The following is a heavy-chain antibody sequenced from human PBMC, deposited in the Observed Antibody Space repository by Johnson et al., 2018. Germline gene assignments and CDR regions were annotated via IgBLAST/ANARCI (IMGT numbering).Heavy chain of an antibody. D-gene: IGHD3-3*01. V-gene: IGHV4-34*01. J-gene: IGHJ6*02. CDR1: GGSFSGYY. CDR3: ARITIFGVAYGMDV. Sequence: QVQLQQWGAGLLKPSETLSLTCAVYGGSFSGYYWSWIRQPPGKGLEWIGEINHSGSTNYNPSLKGRVTISVDTSKNQFPLKLSSVTAADTAVYYCARITIFGVAYGMDVWGQGTTVTVSS. CDR2: INHSGST.